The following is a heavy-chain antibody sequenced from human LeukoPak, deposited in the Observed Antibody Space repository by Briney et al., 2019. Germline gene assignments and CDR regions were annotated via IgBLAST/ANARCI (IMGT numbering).Heavy chain of an antibody. D-gene: IGHD3-22*01. CDR2: IGAYNGNT. J-gene: IGHJ3*02. CDR1: GYSFTSYG. V-gene: IGHV1-18*01. Sequence: ASVKVSCKASGYSFTSYGNSWVRQAPGQGLEWMGWIGAYNGNTNYAQKVQDRVTMTTDTSTSTAYMELRSLRSDDTAVYYCARGRGSGSRWEAFDIWGQGTMVTVSS. CDR3: ARGRGSGSRWEAFDI.